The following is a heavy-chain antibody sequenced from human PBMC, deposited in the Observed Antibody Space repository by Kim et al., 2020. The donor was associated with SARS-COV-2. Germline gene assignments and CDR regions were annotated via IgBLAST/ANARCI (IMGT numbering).Heavy chain of an antibody. CDR1: GFTVIANY. Sequence: GGSLRLSCAASGFTVIANYMTWVRQAPGKGLEWVSVIYSGGSTYYADSVKGRFTIYRDNSKNTLYLQMNTLRADDTAIYYCARAIAAAGDYYFYYMDVWG. J-gene: IGHJ6*03. CDR2: IYSGGST. V-gene: IGHV3-66*01. CDR3: ARAIAAAGDYYFYYMDV. D-gene: IGHD6-13*01.